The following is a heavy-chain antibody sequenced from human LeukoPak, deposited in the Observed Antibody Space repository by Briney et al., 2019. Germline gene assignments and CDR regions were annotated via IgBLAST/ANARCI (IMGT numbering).Heavy chain of an antibody. Sequence: PSETLSLTCTVSGGSITSSSYHWGWIRQPPGKGLEWIGSIYYTGTTYYNPSLKSRVSIFVDTSKNQFSLRLTSVNAADTAVYYCATTNDYTRGGCDYWGQGTLVTVSS. CDR3: ATTNDYTRGGCDY. V-gene: IGHV4-39*07. CDR1: GGSITSSSYH. CDR2: IYYTGTT. D-gene: IGHD4-11*01. J-gene: IGHJ4*02.